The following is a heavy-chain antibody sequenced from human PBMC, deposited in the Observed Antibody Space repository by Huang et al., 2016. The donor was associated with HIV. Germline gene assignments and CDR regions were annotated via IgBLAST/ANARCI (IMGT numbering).Heavy chain of an antibody. Sequence: EVQLVESGGGLVQPGGSLKLSCAASGFTFSGSAMHWVRQASGKGLEWVGRIRSKANSYATADAASVKGRFTISRDDSKNTAYLQMNSLKTEDTAVYYCTRHGRGSSSSWYHFDYWGQGTLVTVSS. CDR1: GFTFSGSA. CDR2: IRSKANSYAT. CDR3: TRHGRGSSSSWYHFDY. J-gene: IGHJ4*02. V-gene: IGHV3-73*01. D-gene: IGHD6-13*01.